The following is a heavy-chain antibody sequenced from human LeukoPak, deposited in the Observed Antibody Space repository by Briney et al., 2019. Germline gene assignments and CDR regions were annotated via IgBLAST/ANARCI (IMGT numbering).Heavy chain of an antibody. CDR2: IYYSGST. V-gene: IGHV4-39*01. CDR1: GGSISSSSYY. D-gene: IGHD3-22*01. J-gene: IGHJ6*02. Sequence: SETLSLTCTVSGGSISSSSYYWGWIRQPPGKGLEWIGSIYYSGSTYYNPSLKSRVTISVDTSKNQFSLKLSSVTAADTAVYYCARSLTYYYDSSGYYFYYYGMDVWGQGTTVTVSS. CDR3: ARSLTYYYDSSGYYFYYYGMDV.